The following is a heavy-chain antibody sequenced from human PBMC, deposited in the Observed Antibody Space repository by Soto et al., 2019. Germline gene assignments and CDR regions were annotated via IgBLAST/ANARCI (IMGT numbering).Heavy chain of an antibody. CDR1: GDSFNTFA. Sequence: QVQFVQSGAEVKKPGSSVKLSCKASGDSFNTFAVTWVRQAPGQGLEWMGGIIPNFDTPNYAQKFQGRVTIIADKSTSTPYMELSSLRSEDTAVYYCARPYYDSSGYYLWYFDYWGQGTLVSGSS. CDR2: IIPNFDTP. CDR3: ARPYYDSSGYYLWYFDY. J-gene: IGHJ4*02. D-gene: IGHD3-22*01. V-gene: IGHV1-69*06.